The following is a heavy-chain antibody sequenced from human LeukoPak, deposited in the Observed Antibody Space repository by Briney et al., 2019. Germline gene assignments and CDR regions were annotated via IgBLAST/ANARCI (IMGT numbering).Heavy chain of an antibody. D-gene: IGHD6-13*01. J-gene: IGHJ5*02. V-gene: IGHV4-59*08. CDR3: ARVPRIAAAGFWSDP. CDR2: IYYSGST. CDR1: GGSISSYY. Sequence: SETLSLTCTVSGGSISSYYWSWIRQPPGKGLEWIGYIYYSGSTNYNPSLKSRVTISVDTSKNQFSLKLSSVTAADTAVYYCARVPRIAAAGFWSDPWGQGTLVTVSS.